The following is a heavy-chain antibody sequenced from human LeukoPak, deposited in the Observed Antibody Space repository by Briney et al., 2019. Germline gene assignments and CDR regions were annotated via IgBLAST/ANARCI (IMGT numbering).Heavy chain of an antibody. V-gene: IGHV1-24*01. D-gene: IGHD3-16*01. CDR2: VDPDDGET. Sequence: ASVKVSCKVSGYTLTDLSMNWVGQAPGKGLEWMGGVDPDDGETIYAQKFQGRVTMTEDTSTDTAYMELIALRSEDTAVYYCATVSFWGQGTLVTVSS. CDR1: GYTLTDLS. J-gene: IGHJ4*02. CDR3: ATVSF.